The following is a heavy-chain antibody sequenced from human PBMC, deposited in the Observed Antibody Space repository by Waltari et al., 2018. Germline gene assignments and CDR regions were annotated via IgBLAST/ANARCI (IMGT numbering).Heavy chain of an antibody. CDR3: ARERSIFGVGHNEAFDI. CDR2: IYYSGST. D-gene: IGHD3-3*01. J-gene: IGHJ3*02. Sequence: QVQLQESGPGLVKPSQTLSLTCSVSGGSINSGDYYWSWIRQPPGKGLEWIGYIYYSGSTYYNPSLKSRVTISVDTSKNQFSLKLSSVTAADTAVYYCARERSIFGVGHNEAFDIWGQGTMVTVSS. CDR1: GGSINSGDYY. V-gene: IGHV4-30-4*08.